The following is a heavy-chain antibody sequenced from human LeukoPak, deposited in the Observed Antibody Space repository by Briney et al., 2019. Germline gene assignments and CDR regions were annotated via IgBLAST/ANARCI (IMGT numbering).Heavy chain of an antibody. CDR3: ARGRYSGYAKPPYFDY. V-gene: IGHV3-21*01. CDR1: GFTFSSYS. Sequence: GGSLRLSCAASGFTFSSYSMNWVRQAPGKGLEWVSSISSSSSYIYYADSVKGRFTISRDNAKNSLYLQMNSLRAEDTAVYYCARGRYSGYAKPPYFDYWGQGTLVTVSS. J-gene: IGHJ4*02. D-gene: IGHD5-12*01. CDR2: ISSSSSYI.